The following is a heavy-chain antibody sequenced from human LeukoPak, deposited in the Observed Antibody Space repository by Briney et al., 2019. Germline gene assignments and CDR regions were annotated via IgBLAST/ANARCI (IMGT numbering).Heavy chain of an antibody. CDR2: ISHDGSNK. CDR3: AKDGLTIFGVVSMTMDV. Sequence: PGGSLRLSCAASGFTFSYYGLHWVRQAPGKGLEWVTLISHDGSNKDYADSVKGRFTISRDNSKNTLYLQMNSLRAEDTAVYYCAKDGLTIFGVVSMTMDVWGKGTTVTVSS. V-gene: IGHV3-30*18. D-gene: IGHD3-3*01. CDR1: GFTFSYYG. J-gene: IGHJ6*04.